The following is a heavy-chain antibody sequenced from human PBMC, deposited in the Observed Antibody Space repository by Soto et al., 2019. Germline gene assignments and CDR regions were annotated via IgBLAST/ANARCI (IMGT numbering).Heavy chain of an antibody. CDR3: AREGIVDNYYYYGMDV. CDR1: GFTFSSYS. CDR2: ISSSSTI. Sequence: GGSLRLSCAASGFTFSSYSMNWVRQAPGKGLEWVSYISSSSTIYYADSVKGRFTISRDNAKNSLYLQMNSLRDEDTAVYYCAREGIVDNYYYYGMDVWGQGTTVTVSS. D-gene: IGHD3-16*02. V-gene: IGHV3-48*02. J-gene: IGHJ6*02.